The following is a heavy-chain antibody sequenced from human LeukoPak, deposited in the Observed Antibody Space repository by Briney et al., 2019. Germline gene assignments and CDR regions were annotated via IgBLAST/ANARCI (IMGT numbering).Heavy chain of an antibody. Sequence: GGSLRLSCAASGFAFSSYAMSWVRQAPGKGLEWASAISGSGGSTYYADSLKGRFTISRDNSKNTLYLQMNSLRAEDTAVYYCAPVIRDFDXLLIREDYWGQGTLVTVSS. CDR1: GFAFSSYA. J-gene: IGHJ4*02. V-gene: IGHV3-23*01. CDR2: ISGSGGST. CDR3: APVIRDFDXLLIREDY. D-gene: IGHD3-9*01.